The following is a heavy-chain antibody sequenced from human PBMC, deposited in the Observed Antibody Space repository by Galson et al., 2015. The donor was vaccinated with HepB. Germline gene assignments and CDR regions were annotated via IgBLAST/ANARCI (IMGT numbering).Heavy chain of an antibody. J-gene: IGHJ4*02. CDR2: ITSTSSYI. CDR3: ARGNSPYHYDCSCYYYG. CDR1: GFTFNSYS. D-gene: IGHD3-22*01. V-gene: IGHV3-21*01. Sequence: SLRLSCAASGFTFNSYSMNWVRQAPGKGLEWVSSITSTSSYIYYADSVKGRFTITRDNAMNTLYLQMNSLRAEDTAVYYCARGNSPYHYDCSCYYYGWGQRTLVTVAS.